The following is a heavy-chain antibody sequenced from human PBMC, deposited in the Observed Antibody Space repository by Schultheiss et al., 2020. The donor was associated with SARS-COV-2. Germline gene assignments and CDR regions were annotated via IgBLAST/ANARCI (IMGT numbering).Heavy chain of an antibody. CDR2: IYYSGST. CDR1: GGSISSGYY. Sequence: SETLSLTCTVSGGSISSGYYWGWIRQPAGKGLEWIGYIYYSGSTNYNPSLKSRVTISVDTSKNQFSLKLSSVTAADTAVYYCARQKEGIVVVPAATDYWGQGTLVTVSS. CDR3: ARQKEGIVVVPAATDY. D-gene: IGHD2-2*01. J-gene: IGHJ4*02. V-gene: IGHV4-61*10.